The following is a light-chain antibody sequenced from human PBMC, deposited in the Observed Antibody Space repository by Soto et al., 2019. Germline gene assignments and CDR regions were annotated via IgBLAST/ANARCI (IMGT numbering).Light chain of an antibody. V-gene: IGKV3-20*01. J-gene: IGKJ1*01. CDR3: QQYGSSLTWT. Sequence: EVVLTQSPGTVSLSPGERVTVSCRASQSVISNYLAWYQQRPGQAPRLLIYAASSRATGIPDRFSGSGSGTDFPLSISSLEPEDFAVYYCQQYGSSLTWTFGQGTKVEMK. CDR1: QSVISNY. CDR2: AAS.